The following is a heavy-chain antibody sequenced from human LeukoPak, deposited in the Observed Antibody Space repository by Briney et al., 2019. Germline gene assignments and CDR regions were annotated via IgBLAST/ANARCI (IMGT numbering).Heavy chain of an antibody. CDR3: ARVTGSYYFYYYMDV. V-gene: IGHV4-39*07. CDR2: IYYSGST. J-gene: IGHJ6*03. D-gene: IGHD3-10*01. Sequence: SETLSLTCTVSGGSIRSTNYYWGWIRQPPEKGLEWIGSIYYSGSTYYNPSLKSRITISVDTSKNKFSLKLTSVTAADTAIYYCARVTGSYYFYYYMDVWGKGTTVTVSS. CDR1: GGSIRSTNYY.